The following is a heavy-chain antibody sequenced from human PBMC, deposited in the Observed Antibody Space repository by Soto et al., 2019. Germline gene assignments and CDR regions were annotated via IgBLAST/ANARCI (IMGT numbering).Heavy chain of an antibody. CDR1: GYTFTSYY. J-gene: IGHJ6*02. Sequence: GASVKVSCKASGYTFTSYYMHWVRQAPGQGLEWMGIINPSGGSTSYAQKFQGRVTMTRDTSTSTVYMELSSLRSEDTAVYYCASTGDYGSGSYYSGSYYYGMDVWGQGTTVTVSS. V-gene: IGHV1-46*01. D-gene: IGHD3-10*01. CDR2: INPSGGST. CDR3: ASTGDYGSGSYYSGSYYYGMDV.